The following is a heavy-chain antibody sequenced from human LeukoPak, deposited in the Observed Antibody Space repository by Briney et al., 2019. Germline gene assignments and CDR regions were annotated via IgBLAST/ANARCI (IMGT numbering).Heavy chain of an antibody. D-gene: IGHD5-12*01. Sequence: PGGSLRLSCAASGFTFDDYAMDWVRQAPGRGLEWVSGISWNSGSVGYADSVKGRFTISRDNAKNSLYLQMNSLRPEDTALYYCAKGRTFGYGPFDYWGQGTLVTVSS. V-gene: IGHV3-9*01. J-gene: IGHJ4*02. CDR3: AKGRTFGYGPFDY. CDR2: ISWNSGSV. CDR1: GFTFDDYA.